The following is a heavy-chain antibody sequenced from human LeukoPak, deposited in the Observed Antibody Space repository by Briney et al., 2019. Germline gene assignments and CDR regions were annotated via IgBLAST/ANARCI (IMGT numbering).Heavy chain of an antibody. D-gene: IGHD6-19*01. V-gene: IGHV3-30*04. Sequence: GGSMRLSCAASGFTFSSYAMHWVRQAPGKGLEWVAVISYDGSNKYYADSVKGRFTISRDNSKNTLYLQMNSLRAEDTAVYYCAKDRRGIAVAGLFDYWGQGTLVTVSS. CDR1: GFTFSSYA. CDR3: AKDRRGIAVAGLFDY. CDR2: ISYDGSNK. J-gene: IGHJ4*02.